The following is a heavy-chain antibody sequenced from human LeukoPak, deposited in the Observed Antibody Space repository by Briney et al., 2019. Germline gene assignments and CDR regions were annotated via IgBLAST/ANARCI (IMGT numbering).Heavy chain of an antibody. V-gene: IGHV1-18*01. CDR3: ARETYYYDSSGYYNYFDY. CDR1: GYTFTNYD. J-gene: IGHJ4*02. Sequence: GASVKVSCKASGYTFTNYDFSWVRQAPGQGLEWMGWISTYSGSTNYAQKLQGRVTMTTDTSTSTAYMELRSLRSDDTAVYYCARETYYYDSSGYYNYFDYWGQGTLVTVSS. D-gene: IGHD3-22*01. CDR2: ISTYSGST.